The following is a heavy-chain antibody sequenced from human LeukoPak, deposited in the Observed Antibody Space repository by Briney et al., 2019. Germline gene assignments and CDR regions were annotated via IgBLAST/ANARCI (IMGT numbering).Heavy chain of an antibody. V-gene: IGHV3-74*01. CDR2: INSDGSST. Sequence: GGSLRLSCAASGFTFSNYRMHWVRQAPGERLVWVSRINSDGSSTSYADSVKGRFTISRDNAKNTMYLQMNGLRAEDTAVYYCARSARRVVAYWGQGTLVTVSS. CDR1: GFTFSNYR. D-gene: IGHD2-15*01. J-gene: IGHJ4*02. CDR3: ARSARRVVAY.